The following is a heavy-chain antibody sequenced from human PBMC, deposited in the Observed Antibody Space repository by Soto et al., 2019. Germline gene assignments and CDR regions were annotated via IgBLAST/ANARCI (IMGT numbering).Heavy chain of an antibody. CDR2: ISGSGGST. CDR1: GFTFSSYA. Sequence: EVQLLESGGGLVQPGGSLRLSCAASGFTFSSYAMSWVRQAPGKGLEWVSAISGSGGSTYYADSVKGRFTISRDNSKNTLYLQMNSLRAEDTAVYYCAKERNWDYGDSNYYFDYWGQGTLVTVSS. D-gene: IGHD4-17*01. V-gene: IGHV3-23*01. J-gene: IGHJ4*02. CDR3: AKERNWDYGDSNYYFDY.